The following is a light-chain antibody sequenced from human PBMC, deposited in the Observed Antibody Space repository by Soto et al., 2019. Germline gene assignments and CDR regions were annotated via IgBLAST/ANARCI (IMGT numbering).Light chain of an antibody. CDR3: SSYAGSNNLGV. J-gene: IGLJ2*01. CDR1: SSDVGYYNY. V-gene: IGLV2-8*01. Sequence: QSALTQPPSASGSPGQSVTISCTGTSSDVGYYNYVSWYQQHPGKAPKLMIYEVSKRPSGVPDRFSGSKSGNTASLAVSGLQAEDEADYYGSSYAGSNNLGVFGGGTKLTVL. CDR2: EVS.